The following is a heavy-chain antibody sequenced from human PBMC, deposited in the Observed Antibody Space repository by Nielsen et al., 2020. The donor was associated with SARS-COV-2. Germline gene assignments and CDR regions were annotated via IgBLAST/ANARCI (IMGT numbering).Heavy chain of an antibody. D-gene: IGHD4-17*01. CDR1: GFPFSRNW. J-gene: IGHJ4*02. Sequence: GGSLRLSCAASGFPFSRNWMSWVRQAPGKGLEWVANIEEDGSDKSYADSVRGRFIISRDNAKNSLYLQMNSLRAEDTAVYYCARAVTTVTIDFDYWGQGTLVTVSS. CDR2: IEEDGSDK. CDR3: ARAVTTVTIDFDY. V-gene: IGHV3-7*01.